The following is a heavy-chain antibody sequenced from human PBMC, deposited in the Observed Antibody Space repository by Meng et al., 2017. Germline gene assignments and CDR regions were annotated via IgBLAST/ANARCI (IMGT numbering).Heavy chain of an antibody. Sequence: HVQRQHWGPGLLNPSETLPPPCSVYGQSFSGYYRSWIRQPPGKGLEWIGEINQSGSTNYNPSLKSRVTMSLDTSKNQFSLRLSSVTAADTAVYYCARSHSVTIVAFDYWGQGTLVTVSS. CDR3: ARSHSVTIVAFDY. D-gene: IGHD4-17*01. J-gene: IGHJ4*02. CDR2: INQSGST. V-gene: IGHV4-34*01. CDR1: GQSFSGYY.